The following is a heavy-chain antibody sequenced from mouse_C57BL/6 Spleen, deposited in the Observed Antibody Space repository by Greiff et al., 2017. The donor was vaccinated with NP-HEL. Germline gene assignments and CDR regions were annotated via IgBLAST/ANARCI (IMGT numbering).Heavy chain of an antibody. CDR3: AREGDYDNYYAMDY. CDR2: INPNNGGT. CDR1: GYTFTDYN. J-gene: IGHJ4*01. V-gene: IGHV1-22*01. Sequence: EVQLQQSGPELVKPGASVKMSCKASGYTFTDYNMHWVKQSHGKSLEWIGYINPNNGGTSYNQKFKGKATLTVNKSSSTAYMELRSLTSEDSAVYYCAREGDYDNYYAMDYWGQGTSVTVSS. D-gene: IGHD2-4*01.